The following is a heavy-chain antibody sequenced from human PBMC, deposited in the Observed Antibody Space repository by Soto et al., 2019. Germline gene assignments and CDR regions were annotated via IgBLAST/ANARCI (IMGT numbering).Heavy chain of an antibody. CDR2: INPSGGST. V-gene: IGHV1-46*01. CDR1: GYAFSNYY. CDR3: AREASAVAGTNFDY. J-gene: IGHJ4*02. Sequence: GASVKVSCKASGYAFSNYYIHWVRQAPGQGLEWMGIINPSGGSTRYSPKFQGRVTMTGDTSTSTVYMELSSLRSDDTAVFYCAREASAVAGTNFDYWGQGTLVTVSS. D-gene: IGHD6-19*01.